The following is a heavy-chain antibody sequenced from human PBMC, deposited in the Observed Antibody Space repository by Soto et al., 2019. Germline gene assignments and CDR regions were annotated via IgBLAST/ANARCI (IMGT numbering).Heavy chain of an antibody. D-gene: IGHD2-2*01. CDR3: ARGYCSSTSCQYYFDF. CDR1: GYTFTKYT. J-gene: IGHJ4*02. CDR2: INAGNGNT. Sequence: ASVKVSCKTSGYTFTKYTIHWVRQAPGQRLEWMGWINAGNGNTEYSQKFQGRVTITRDTSASTAYMELTSLGSEDTAVYHCARGYCSSTSCQYYFDFWGQGTLVTVSS. V-gene: IGHV1-3*01.